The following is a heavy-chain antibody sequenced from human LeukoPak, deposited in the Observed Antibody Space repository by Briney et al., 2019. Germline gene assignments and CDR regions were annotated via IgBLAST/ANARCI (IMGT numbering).Heavy chain of an antibody. D-gene: IGHD3/OR15-3a*01. CDR1: GGSISSSSYY. J-gene: IGHJ4*02. Sequence: PSETLSLTCTASGGSISSSSYYWGWIRQPQGTGLESIGSIYYSGNTYYNASLKSHVSISIDTSKNQFSLRLTSVTAADTAVYYCARQTGSGLFILPGGQGTLVTVSS. V-gene: IGHV4-39*01. CDR2: IYYSGNT. CDR3: ARQTGSGLFILP.